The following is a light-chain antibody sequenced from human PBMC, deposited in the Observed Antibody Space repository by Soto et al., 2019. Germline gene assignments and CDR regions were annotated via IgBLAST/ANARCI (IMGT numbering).Light chain of an antibody. CDR1: QSVASN. J-gene: IGKJ4*01. CDR2: GAS. CDR3: HHYNNWPHT. V-gene: IGKV3-15*01. Sequence: DIVMTQSPATLSVSPGERATLSCRASQSVASNLAWYQQRPGQAPRLLIYGASTRATGVPVRFSGSGSGTEFTVTISSLQSEDFAVYYCHHYNNWPHTFGGGTKVEIK.